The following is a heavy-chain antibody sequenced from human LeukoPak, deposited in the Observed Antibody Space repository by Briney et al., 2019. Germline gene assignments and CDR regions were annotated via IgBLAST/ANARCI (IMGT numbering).Heavy chain of an antibody. CDR3: AREFNIAVAGIYTGFDI. D-gene: IGHD6-19*01. J-gene: IGHJ3*02. CDR1: GFTFSSFA. V-gene: IGHV3-7*03. CDR2: IKEDGSEK. Sequence: PGGSLRLSCAASGFTFSSFAMTWVRQVPGKGLEWVANIKEDGSEKRYVGSVKGRFTISRDNAKNSLYLQMNSLRADDTAVYYCAREFNIAVAGIYTGFDIWGQGTMVTVSS.